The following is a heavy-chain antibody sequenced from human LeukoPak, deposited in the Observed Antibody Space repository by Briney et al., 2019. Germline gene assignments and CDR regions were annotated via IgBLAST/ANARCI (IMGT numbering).Heavy chain of an antibody. CDR3: ARESLNAGFDY. D-gene: IGHD2-8*01. CDR2: IIPIFGTA. V-gene: IGHV1-69*06. J-gene: IGHJ4*02. Sequence: EASVKLSCKASGGTFSSYAISWVRQAPGQGLEWMGGIIPIFGTANYAQKFQGRVTITADKSTSTAYMERSSLRSEDTAVYYCARESLNAGFDYWGQGTLVTVSS. CDR1: GGTFSSYA.